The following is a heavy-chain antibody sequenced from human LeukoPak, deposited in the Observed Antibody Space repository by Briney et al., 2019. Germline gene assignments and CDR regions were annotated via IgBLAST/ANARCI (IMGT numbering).Heavy chain of an antibody. D-gene: IGHD3-10*01. Sequence: GGSLRLSCAASGFTFSSYGMHWVRQAPGKGLEWVAVICYDGSNKYYADSVKGRFTISRHNSKNTLYLQMNSLRAEDTAVYYCAAPLYGSGSPNWGQGTLVTVSS. CDR3: AAPLYGSGSPN. V-gene: IGHV3-30*02. J-gene: IGHJ4*02. CDR2: ICYDGSNK. CDR1: GFTFSSYG.